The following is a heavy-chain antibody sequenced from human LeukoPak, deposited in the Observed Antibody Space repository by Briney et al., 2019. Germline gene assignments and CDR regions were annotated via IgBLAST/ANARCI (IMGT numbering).Heavy chain of an antibody. CDR1: GFTFSSYD. D-gene: IGHD6-13*01. Sequence: GGSLRLSCAASGFTFSSYDIHWVRQATGKGLEWVSGIGTAGEIYYPGSVKGRFTISRENAKNSLYLQMNSLRAGDTSVYYCARAAYSSTWYSRYFDLWGRGTLVTVSS. CDR2: IGTAGEI. CDR3: ARAAYSSTWYSRYFDL. V-gene: IGHV3-13*01. J-gene: IGHJ2*01.